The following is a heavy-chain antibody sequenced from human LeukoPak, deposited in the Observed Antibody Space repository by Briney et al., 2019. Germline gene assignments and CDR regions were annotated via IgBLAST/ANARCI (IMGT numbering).Heavy chain of an antibody. CDR3: ARKRSPGAFDI. Sequence: SETLSLTCGVYGGSFSGYYWSWIRQPPGKGLEWIGEINHSGSTNYNPSLKSRVTISVDTSKNQFSLTVSSVTAADTAVYYCARKRSPGAFDIWGQGTMVTVSS. CDR1: GGSFSGYY. V-gene: IGHV4-34*01. J-gene: IGHJ3*02. CDR2: INHSGST.